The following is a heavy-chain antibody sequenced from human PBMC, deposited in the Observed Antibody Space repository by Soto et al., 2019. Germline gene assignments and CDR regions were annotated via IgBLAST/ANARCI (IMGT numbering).Heavy chain of an antibody. CDR2: IKYSGTT. Sequence: PSETRSLTCPVCSWCRFRRRSHYCWIRQPPGKGLEWIASIKYSGTTFYNPSLKSRVTISVDTSKNQFSLKLSSVTAADTAVYYCARLLWSHSNWFVPWGQGTLFTVSS. CDR3: ARLLWSHSNWFVP. V-gene: IGHV4-39*07. CDR1: SWCRFRRRSH. J-gene: IGHJ5*02. D-gene: IGHD3-10*01.